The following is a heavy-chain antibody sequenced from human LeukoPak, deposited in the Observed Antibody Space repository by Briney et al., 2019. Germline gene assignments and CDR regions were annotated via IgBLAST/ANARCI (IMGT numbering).Heavy chain of an antibody. V-gene: IGHV4-34*01. CDR3: ARDRGSSYLIYFDY. CDR2: INHSGST. D-gene: IGHD6-6*01. J-gene: IGHJ4*02. Sequence: SSETLSLTCAVYGGSFSGYYWSWIRQPPGKGLEWIGEINHSGSTNYNPSLKSRVTISVDTSKNQFSLKLSSVTAADTAVYYCARDRGSSYLIYFDYWGQGTLVTVSS. CDR1: GGSFSGYY.